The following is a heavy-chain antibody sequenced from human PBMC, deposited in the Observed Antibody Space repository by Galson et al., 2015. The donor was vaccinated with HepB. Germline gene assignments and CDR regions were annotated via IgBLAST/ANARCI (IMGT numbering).Heavy chain of an antibody. Sequence: LRLSCAASGFTFSNYAMHWVRQAPGKGLEWVAVISYDGSNKYYADSVQGRFTISRDNSKNTLYLQMNSLRAEDTAVYYCARDLWGTYVFVLGTLDYWGQGTLVTVSS. J-gene: IGHJ4*02. CDR1: GFTFSNYA. V-gene: IGHV3-30-3*01. D-gene: IGHD3-16*01. CDR3: ARDLWGTYVFVLGTLDY. CDR2: ISYDGSNK.